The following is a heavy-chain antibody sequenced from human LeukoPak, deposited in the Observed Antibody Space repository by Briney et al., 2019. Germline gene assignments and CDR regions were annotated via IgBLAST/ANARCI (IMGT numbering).Heavy chain of an antibody. D-gene: IGHD1-1*01. CDR3: ARINDQLERRRDY. V-gene: IGHV3-30*04. CDR2: ISYDGGNK. CDR1: GFTFSSYA. J-gene: IGHJ4*02. Sequence: GGSLRLSCAASGFTFSSYAMHWVRQAPGKGLEWVAVISYDGGNKYYADSVKGRFTISRDNSKNTLYLQMNSLRAEDTAVYYCARINDQLERRRDYWGQGTLVTVSS.